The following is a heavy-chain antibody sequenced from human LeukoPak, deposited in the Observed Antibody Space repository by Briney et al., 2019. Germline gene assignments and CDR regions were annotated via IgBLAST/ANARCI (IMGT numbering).Heavy chain of an antibody. CDR3: ANQPSSSPGLYCDF. D-gene: IGHD6-13*01. J-gene: IGHJ4*02. Sequence: GGSLRLSCAASGFTFYDYAMHWVRHAPGKGLECVSLISWDGGSTSYADSVKGRFTISRDNSKNSLYLQMNSLRTEDTALYYCANQPSSSPGLYCDFWGQGTLVTVSS. CDR1: GFTFYDYA. V-gene: IGHV3-43*01. CDR2: ISWDGGST.